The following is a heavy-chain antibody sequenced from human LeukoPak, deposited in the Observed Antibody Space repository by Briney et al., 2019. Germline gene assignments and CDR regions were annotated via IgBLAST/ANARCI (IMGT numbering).Heavy chain of an antibody. CDR2: IIPILGIA. CDR3: ARADATSPFDY. V-gene: IGHV1-69*04. Sequence: GASVKVSCKASEGTFSSYAISWVRQAPGQGLEWMGRIIPILGIANYAQKFQGRVTITADKSTSTAYMELSSLRSEDTAVYYCARADATSPFDYWGQGTLVTVSS. J-gene: IGHJ4*02. D-gene: IGHD1-26*01. CDR1: EGTFSSYA.